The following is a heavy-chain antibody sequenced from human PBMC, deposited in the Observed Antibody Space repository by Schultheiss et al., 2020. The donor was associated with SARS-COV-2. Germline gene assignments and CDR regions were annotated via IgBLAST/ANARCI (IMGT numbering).Heavy chain of an antibody. D-gene: IGHD2-15*01. V-gene: IGHV4-31*03. Sequence: SETLSLTCTVSGGSISSGGYYWSWIRQHPGKGLEWIGYIYYSGSTYYNPSLKSRVTISVDTSKNQFSLKLSSVTAADTAVYYCARGDADGYCSGGSCYSHFQHWGQGTLVTVSS. J-gene: IGHJ1*01. CDR3: ARGDADGYCSGGSCYSHFQH. CDR1: GGSISSGGYY. CDR2: IYYSGST.